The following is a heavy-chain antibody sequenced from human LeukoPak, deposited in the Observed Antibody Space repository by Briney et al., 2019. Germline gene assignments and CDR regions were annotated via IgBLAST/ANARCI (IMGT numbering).Heavy chain of an antibody. V-gene: IGHV3-11*05. CDR3: ARDWSYFDY. J-gene: IGHJ4*02. CDR1: GFTFSSYW. CDR2: ISSRSSDA. Sequence: PGGSLRLSCAASGFTFSSYWMSWIRQAPGKGLEWVSYISSRSSDANYADSVKDRFTISRDNARNSVYLQMNSLRAEDTAVYYCARDWSYFDYWGRGTPVTVSS.